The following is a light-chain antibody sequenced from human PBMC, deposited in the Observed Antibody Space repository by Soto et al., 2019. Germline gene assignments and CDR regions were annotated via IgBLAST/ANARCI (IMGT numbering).Light chain of an antibody. CDR1: QSVSSSY. J-gene: IGKJ1*01. CDR2: GAS. V-gene: IGKV3-20*01. CDR3: HQYGSSPWT. Sequence: EIVLTQSPGTLSLSPGERATLSCRASQSVSSSYLAWYQQKPGQAPRLHIYGASSRATGIPDRFSGSGSGADFTLTISRLEPEDFAVYYCHQYGSSPWTFGQGTKVEIK.